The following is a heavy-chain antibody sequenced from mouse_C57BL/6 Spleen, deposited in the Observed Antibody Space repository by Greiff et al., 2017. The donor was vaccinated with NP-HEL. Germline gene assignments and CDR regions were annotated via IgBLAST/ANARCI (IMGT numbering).Heavy chain of an antibody. Sequence: VQLQQPGAELVKPGASVKLSCKASGYTFTSYWMHWVKQRPGQGLEWIGMIHPNSGSTNYNEKFKSKATLTVDKSSSTAYMQLSSLTSEDSAVYYGARYYYSNFYWYFDVWGTGTTVTVSS. D-gene: IGHD2-5*01. CDR1: GYTFTSYW. V-gene: IGHV1-64*01. CDR2: IHPNSGST. J-gene: IGHJ1*03. CDR3: ARYYYSNFYWYFDV.